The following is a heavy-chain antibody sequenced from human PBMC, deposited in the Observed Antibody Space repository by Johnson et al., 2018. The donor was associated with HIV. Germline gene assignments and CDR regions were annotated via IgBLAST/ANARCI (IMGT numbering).Heavy chain of an antibody. D-gene: IGHD1-7*01. CDR3: ARAPQTYNWNYMMAFDM. CDR2: IYSGGST. J-gene: IGHJ3*02. V-gene: IGHV3-66*01. Sequence: VQLVESGGGLVQPGGSLRLSCAASGFTVSSNYMSWVCQAPGKGLEWVSVIYSGGSTYYADSVKGRFTISRDISKNTLDLQMNSLRAEDTAVYYCARAPQTYNWNYMMAFDMWGQGTMVTVSS. CDR1: GFTVSSNY.